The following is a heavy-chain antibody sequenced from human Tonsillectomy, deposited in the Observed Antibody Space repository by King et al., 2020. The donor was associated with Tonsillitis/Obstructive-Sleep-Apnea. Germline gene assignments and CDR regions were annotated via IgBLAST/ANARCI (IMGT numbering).Heavy chain of an antibody. Sequence: VQLQESGPGLVKASETLSLTCTVSGGSISSYYWSWIRQPPGKGLEWIGYIYYSGNTNYNPSLKSRVTISVDTSKNQLFLQLSSVTAADTAVYYCARAQAHAAPTHSGYDSGFDYWGQGTLVTVSS. V-gene: IGHV4-59*08. CDR3: ARAQAHAAPTHSGYDSGFDY. CDR2: IYYSGNT. CDR1: GGSISSYY. D-gene: IGHD5-12*01. J-gene: IGHJ4*02.